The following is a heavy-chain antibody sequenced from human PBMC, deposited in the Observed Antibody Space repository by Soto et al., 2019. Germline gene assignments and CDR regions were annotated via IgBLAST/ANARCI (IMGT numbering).Heavy chain of an antibody. CDR3: AREYYYEISGYYSLDY. J-gene: IGHJ4*02. D-gene: IGHD3-22*01. Sequence: SVQDSCKAAGGTFSSYAISWVRQAPGQGLEWMGGIIPIFGTANYAQKFQGRVTITADESTSTAYMELSSLRSEDTAVYYCAREYYYEISGYYSLDYWGQGTLVTVSS. CDR2: IIPIFGTA. CDR1: GGTFSSYA. V-gene: IGHV1-69*13.